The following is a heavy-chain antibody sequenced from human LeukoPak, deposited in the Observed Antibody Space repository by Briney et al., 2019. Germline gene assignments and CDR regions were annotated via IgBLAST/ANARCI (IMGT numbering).Heavy chain of an antibody. Sequence: SETLSLTCTVSGGSISSYYWSWIRQPPGKGLEWIGYMYYSESTNYNPSLKSRVTISVDTSKNQFSLKLSSVTAADTAVYYCARMVRGVIGCYFDYWGQGTLVTVSS. CDR3: ARMVRGVIGCYFDY. D-gene: IGHD3-10*01. CDR2: MYYSEST. V-gene: IGHV4-59*08. CDR1: GGSISSYY. J-gene: IGHJ4*02.